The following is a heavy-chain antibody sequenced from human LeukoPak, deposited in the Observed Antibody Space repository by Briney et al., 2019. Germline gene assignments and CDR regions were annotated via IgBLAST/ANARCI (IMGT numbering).Heavy chain of an antibody. D-gene: IGHD3-10*01. Sequence: GGSLRLSCAASGFTFSSYWMRSGRQAPGKGLVWVSRINSDGSSTSYADSVKGRFTISRDNAKNTLYLQMNSLRAEDTAVYYCARSFRSSGSENFDYWGQGTLVTVSS. CDR1: GFTFSSYW. CDR2: INSDGSST. V-gene: IGHV3-74*01. J-gene: IGHJ4*02. CDR3: ARSFRSSGSENFDY.